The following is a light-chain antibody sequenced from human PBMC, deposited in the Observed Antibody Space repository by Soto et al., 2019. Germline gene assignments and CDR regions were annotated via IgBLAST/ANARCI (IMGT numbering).Light chain of an antibody. CDR1: SSDVGGYNY. J-gene: IGLJ1*01. CDR3: CSYAGSYTFYV. V-gene: IGLV2-11*01. CDR2: DVS. Sequence: QSVLTQPRSVSGSPGQSVTISCTGTSSDVGGYNYVSWYQQHPGKAPKLMIYDVSKRPSGVPDRFSGSKSGNTASLTISGLQAEDEADYSCCSYAGSYTFYVFGTGTKMTVL.